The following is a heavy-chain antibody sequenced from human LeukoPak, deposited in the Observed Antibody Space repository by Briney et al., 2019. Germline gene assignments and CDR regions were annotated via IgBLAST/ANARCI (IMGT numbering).Heavy chain of an antibody. J-gene: IGHJ4*02. Sequence: GGSLRLSCAASGFTFSSYAMHWVRQAPGKGLEWVAVISYDGSNKYYADSVKDRFTISRDNSKNTLYLQMNSLRAEDTAVYYCARGGDYCSSTSCRVPFDYWGQGTLVTVSS. D-gene: IGHD2-2*01. CDR2: ISYDGSNK. CDR3: ARGGDYCSSTSCRVPFDY. V-gene: IGHV3-30-3*01. CDR1: GFTFSSYA.